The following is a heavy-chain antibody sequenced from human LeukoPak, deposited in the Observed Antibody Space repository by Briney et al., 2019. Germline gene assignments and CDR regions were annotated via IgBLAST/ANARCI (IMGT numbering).Heavy chain of an antibody. CDR2: IHYIGNT. V-gene: IGHV4-31*03. J-gene: IGHJ4*02. CDR3: ARVRDDYFFDY. D-gene: IGHD3-3*01. Sequence: SETLSLTCTVSGDSITTSGYYWSWIRRHPGAGLEWIAYIHYIGNTYYNPSLENRVTMSIDTSSNQFSLNVASVTAADTAVYFCARVRDDYFFDYWGQGILVTVSS. CDR1: GDSITTSGYY.